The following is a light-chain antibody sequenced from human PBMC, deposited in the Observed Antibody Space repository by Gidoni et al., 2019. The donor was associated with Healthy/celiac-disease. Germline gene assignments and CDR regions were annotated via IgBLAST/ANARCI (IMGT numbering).Light chain of an antibody. V-gene: IGKV3-20*01. CDR2: GAS. CDR3: QQYGSSPPYT. J-gene: IGKJ2*01. Sequence: EIVLTQSPGTLSLSPGERATLSCRASQSVSSSYLPWYQQTPGQAPMLLIYGASSRATCIPDRFSVSGSGTDFTLTISRLEPEDFAVYYCQQYGSSPPYTFGQGTKLEIK. CDR1: QSVSSSY.